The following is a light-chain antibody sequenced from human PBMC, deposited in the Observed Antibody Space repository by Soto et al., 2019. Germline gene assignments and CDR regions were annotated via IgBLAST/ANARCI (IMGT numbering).Light chain of an antibody. Sequence: EIVLTQSPGTLSLSPGERATLSCRASQRVSSSYLAWYQQKPGQAPRLLIYGASSRATGISDRFSGSGSGTDFTLTISRLEPEDFAVYYCQQYGSSPHTFGQGTKVDIK. J-gene: IGKJ1*01. V-gene: IGKV3-20*01. CDR3: QQYGSSPHT. CDR2: GAS. CDR1: QRVSSSY.